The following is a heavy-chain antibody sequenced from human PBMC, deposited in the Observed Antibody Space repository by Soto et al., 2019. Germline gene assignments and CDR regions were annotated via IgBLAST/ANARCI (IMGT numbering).Heavy chain of an antibody. CDR1: GFTVSSNY. V-gene: IGHV3-66*01. Sequence: GGSLRLSCAAFGFTVSSNYMSWVLQAPGKGLEWVSLIYSGGSTYYADSVKGRFTISRDNSKNTLYLQMNSLRAADTAVYYCARDHPYYDFRLDGWDQVTKVTVSS. D-gene: IGHD3-3*01. CDR3: ARDHPYYDFRLDG. J-gene: IGHJ6*02. CDR2: IYSGGST.